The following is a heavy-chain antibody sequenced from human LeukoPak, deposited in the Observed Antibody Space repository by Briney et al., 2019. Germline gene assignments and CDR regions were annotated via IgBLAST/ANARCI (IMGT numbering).Heavy chain of an antibody. CDR1: GYTFTSYG. J-gene: IGHJ1*01. CDR2: INPSGGST. Sequence: ASVKVSCKASGYTFTSYGISWVRQAPGQGLEWMGIINPSGGSTSYAQKFQGRVTMTRDTSTSTVYMELSSLRSEDTAVYYCARSFGDLPLFQHWGQGTLVTVSS. CDR3: ARSFGDLPLFQH. V-gene: IGHV1-46*01. D-gene: IGHD4-17*01.